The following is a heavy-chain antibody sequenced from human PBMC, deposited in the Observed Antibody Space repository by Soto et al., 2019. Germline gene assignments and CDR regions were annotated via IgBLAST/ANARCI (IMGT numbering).Heavy chain of an antibody. CDR3: AKAILVGSSWYDVYYGMDV. CDR1: GFTFSSYA. CDR2: ISGSGGST. J-gene: IGHJ6*04. D-gene: IGHD6-13*01. V-gene: IGHV3-23*01. Sequence: PGGSLRLSCAASGFTFSSYAMSWVRQAPGKGLEWVSAISGSGGSTYYADSVKGRFTISRDNSKNTLYLQMNSLRAEDTAVYYCAKAILVGSSWYDVYYGMDVWGKGTTVTVSS.